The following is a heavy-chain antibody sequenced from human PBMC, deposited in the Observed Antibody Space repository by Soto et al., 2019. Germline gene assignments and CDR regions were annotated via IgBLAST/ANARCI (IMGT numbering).Heavy chain of an antibody. Sequence: PGPTLVNPPETLTLTCTVSGFALSNARMSVSWIRQPPGKALEWLAHIFSNDAKSYSASLKNRLTISKDTSKSQVVLTMTKMDPVDTATYYCARIRGWGWLGPNNYWGQGTLVTVSS. D-gene: IGHD3-10*01. CDR1: GFALSNARMS. CDR3: ARIRGWGWLGPNNY. V-gene: IGHV2-26*01. J-gene: IGHJ4*02. CDR2: IFSNDAK.